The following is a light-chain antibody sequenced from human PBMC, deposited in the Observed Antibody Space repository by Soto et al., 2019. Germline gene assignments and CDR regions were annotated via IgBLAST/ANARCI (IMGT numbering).Light chain of an antibody. V-gene: IGKV3-11*01. Sequence: IVLTQSPATLSLSPGERAALSCRASQTVSSHLAWFQRKPGQPPRLLISDASNRATGIPPRFSGSGSGADFTLTISSLEPEDFAVYYCQQLSNWPITFGQGTRLEIK. CDR3: QQLSNWPIT. J-gene: IGKJ5*01. CDR2: DAS. CDR1: QTVSSH.